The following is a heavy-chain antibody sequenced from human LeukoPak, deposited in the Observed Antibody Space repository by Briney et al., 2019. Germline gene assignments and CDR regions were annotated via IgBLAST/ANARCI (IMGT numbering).Heavy chain of an antibody. V-gene: IGHV3-48*03. CDR1: GFTFTGSE. D-gene: IGHD3-10*01. J-gene: IGHJ4*02. CDR3: ARDQRWFGELDF. Sequence: GGSPRLSCEASGFTFTGSEMNWVRQAPGKGLEWISYITSSGDGTYYADSVRGRFTISRDNARKSVFLQMNSLRPEDTAVYYCARDQRWFGELDFWGQETLVTVSS. CDR2: ITSSGDGT.